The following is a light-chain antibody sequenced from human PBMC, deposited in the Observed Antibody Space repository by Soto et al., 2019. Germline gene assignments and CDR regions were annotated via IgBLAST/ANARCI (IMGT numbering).Light chain of an antibody. Sequence: EIVLTQSPCTLSLSLGDRATLSCRASQSVISSYLGWYQQKPRPAPMLLIYGASSRATGIPDRFSGSGSGTDFTLTISRLEPEDFAVYYCQQYGSSRGTFGQGTKLEIK. J-gene: IGKJ2*01. V-gene: IGKV3-20*01. CDR1: QSVISSY. CDR3: QQYGSSRGT. CDR2: GAS.